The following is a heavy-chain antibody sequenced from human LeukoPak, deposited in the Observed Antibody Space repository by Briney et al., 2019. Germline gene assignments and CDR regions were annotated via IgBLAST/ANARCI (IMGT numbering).Heavy chain of an antibody. CDR3: VRHISTNTGYFDS. CDR2: VYYDGTS. J-gene: IGHJ4*02. D-gene: IGHD5-24*01. V-gene: IGHV4-39*01. Sequence: SETLSLTCTVSGGSIDSHSYYWGWIRQPPGKGLEWIGSVYYDGTSYSNPSLKSRVAVFGDTSRDQFSLDLSFVTAADTALYYCVRHISTNTGYFDSCGQGTLVSVSS. CDR1: GGSIDSHSYY.